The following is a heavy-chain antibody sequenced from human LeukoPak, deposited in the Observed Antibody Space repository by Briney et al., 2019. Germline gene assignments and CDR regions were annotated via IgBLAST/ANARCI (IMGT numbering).Heavy chain of an antibody. V-gene: IGHV4-39*01. Sequence: PSETLSLTCTVSGGSISSSSYYWGWIRQPPGKGLEWIGSIYYSGSTYYNPSLKSRVTISVDTSKNQFSLKLSSVTAADTAVYYCARLGIYLPFDCWGQGTLATVSS. CDR2: IYYSGST. CDR1: GGSISSSSYY. J-gene: IGHJ4*02. D-gene: IGHD7-27*01. CDR3: ARLGIYLPFDC.